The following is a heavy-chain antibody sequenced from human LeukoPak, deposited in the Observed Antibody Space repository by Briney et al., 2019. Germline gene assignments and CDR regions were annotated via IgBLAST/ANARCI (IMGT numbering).Heavy chain of an antibody. CDR2: IIPIFGTA. D-gene: IGHD6-13*01. CDR1: GGTFSSYA. J-gene: IGHJ3*02. CDR3: ARGLTAGYSSSSGAFDI. V-gene: IGHV1-69*05. Sequence: SVKVSCKASGGTFSSYAISWVRQAPGQGLEWMGGIIPIFGTANYAQKFQGRVTITTDESTSTAYMELSSPRSEDTAVYYCARGLTAGYSSSSGAFDIWGQGTMVTVSS.